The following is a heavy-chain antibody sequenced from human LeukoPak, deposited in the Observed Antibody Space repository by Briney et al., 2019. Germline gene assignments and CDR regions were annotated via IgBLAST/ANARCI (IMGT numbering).Heavy chain of an antibody. J-gene: IGHJ4*02. Sequence: SETLSLTCTVSGGSISSSYYYWGWIRQPPGKGLEWIGSIYSSGSTYYNPSLKSRVTISVDRSKNQFSLKLSSVTAADTAVYYCAGAKNSFDYWGQGTLVTVSS. D-gene: IGHD3-10*01. V-gene: IGHV4-39*07. CDR3: AGAKNSFDY. CDR1: GGSISSSYYY. CDR2: IYSSGST.